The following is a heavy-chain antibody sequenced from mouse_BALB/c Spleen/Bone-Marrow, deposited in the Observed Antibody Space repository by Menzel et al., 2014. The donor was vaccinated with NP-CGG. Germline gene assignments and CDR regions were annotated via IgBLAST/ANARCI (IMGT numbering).Heavy chain of an antibody. V-gene: IGHV1-20*02. CDR1: GYSFTGYF. Sequence: EVQGVESGPELVKPGASVKISCKASGYSFTGYFMNWVMQSHGKSLEWIGRINPYNGDTFYNQKFKGKATLTVDKSSSTAHMELRSLASGDSAVYYCARVTTDWYFDVWGAGTTVTVSS. J-gene: IGHJ1*01. CDR3: ARVTTDWYFDV. D-gene: IGHD1-1*01. CDR2: INPYNGDT.